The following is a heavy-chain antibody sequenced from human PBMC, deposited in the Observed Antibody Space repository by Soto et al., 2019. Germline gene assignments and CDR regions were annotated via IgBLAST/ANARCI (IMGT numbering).Heavy chain of an antibody. Sequence: QVHLVQSGAEVKKPGASVKVSCKGSGYTFTSYGITWVRQAPGQGLEWMGWISAHNGNTDYAQKLQGRVTVTRDTSKSTDYMELRSLRSDDTDVYYCARGRYGDYWGQGALVTVSS. D-gene: IGHD1-1*01. J-gene: IGHJ4*02. CDR3: ARGRYGDY. CDR1: GYTFTSYG. V-gene: IGHV1-18*01. CDR2: ISAHNGNT.